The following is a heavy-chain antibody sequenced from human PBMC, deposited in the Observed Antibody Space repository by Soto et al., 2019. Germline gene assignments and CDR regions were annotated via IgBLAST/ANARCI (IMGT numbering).Heavy chain of an antibody. V-gene: IGHV1-46*03. D-gene: IGHD5-18*01. CDR2: INPSGGST. J-gene: IGHJ6*03. CDR1: GYTFTSYY. Sequence: GASVKVSCKASGYTFTSYYMHWVRQAPGQGLEWMGIINPSGGSTSYAQKFQGRVTMTRDTSTSTVYMELSSLRSEDTAVYYCARVPKDTAMVEGYYYMDVWGKGTTVTVSS. CDR3: ARVPKDTAMVEGYYYMDV.